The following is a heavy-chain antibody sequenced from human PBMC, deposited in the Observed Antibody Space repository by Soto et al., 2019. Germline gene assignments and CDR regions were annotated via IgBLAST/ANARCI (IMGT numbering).Heavy chain of an antibody. CDR2: ISVSGSP. J-gene: IGHJ4*02. Sequence: PSETLSLTCTVSGGPFTAYSWTWIRQPPGKGLEWLASISVSGSPNYNPSLKSRLTTSLDTSENQFSLTVTSATGTDTAVYYCVRGPGGLFDFWGQGILVTVSS. D-gene: IGHD3-16*01. V-gene: IGHV4-59*03. CDR1: GGPFTAYS. CDR3: VRGPGGLFDF.